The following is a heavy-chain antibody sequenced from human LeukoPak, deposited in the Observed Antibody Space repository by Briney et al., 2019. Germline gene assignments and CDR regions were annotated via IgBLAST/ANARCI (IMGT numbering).Heavy chain of an antibody. CDR1: GFTLCSYG. D-gene: IGHD6-13*01. J-gene: IGHJ4*02. CDR3: ARGGYSSSWSSSVSDY. Sequence: GGSLRLSCAASGFTLCSYGPRWVRPAPGEGLGWVAVILYDGSNKYYADSVKGRFTISRDNSKNTLYLQMNSLRAEDMAVYYCARGGYSSSWSSSVSDYWGQGTLVTVSS. V-gene: IGHV3-33*01. CDR2: ILYDGSNK.